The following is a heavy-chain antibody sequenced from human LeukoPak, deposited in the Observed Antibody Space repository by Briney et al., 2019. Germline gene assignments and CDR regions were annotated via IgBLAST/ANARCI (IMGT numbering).Heavy chain of an antibody. V-gene: IGHV3-64*01. CDR2: ISSNGGNT. CDR3: ARSLRAGYGLLDY. J-gene: IGHJ4*02. Sequence: GGSLRLSCTVSGFTFSSYAMYWVRQAPGKGLEYVSAISSNGGNTYYANSVKGRFTISRDNSKNTLYLQMGSLRDEDMAVYYCARSLRAGYGLLDYWGLGTQVAVSS. CDR1: GFTFSSYA. D-gene: IGHD5-18*01.